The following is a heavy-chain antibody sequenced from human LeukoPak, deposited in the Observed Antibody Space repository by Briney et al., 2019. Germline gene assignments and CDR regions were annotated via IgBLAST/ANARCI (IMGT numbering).Heavy chain of an antibody. CDR1: GYPFTGYY. J-gene: IGHJ3*02. D-gene: IGHD2-2*01. Sequence: ASVKVSCKASGYPFTGYYMHWVRQAPGQGLEWMGWINPNSGGTNYAQKFQGRVTMTRDTSISTAYMELSRLRSDDTAVYYCARVRYCSSTSCQLGRAFDIWGQGTMVTVSS. CDR2: INPNSGGT. V-gene: IGHV1-2*02. CDR3: ARVRYCSSTSCQLGRAFDI.